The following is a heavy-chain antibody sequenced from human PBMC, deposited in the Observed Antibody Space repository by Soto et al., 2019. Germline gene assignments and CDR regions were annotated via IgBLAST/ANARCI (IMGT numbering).Heavy chain of an antibody. CDR3: ARGRVLITIFGVVMGWFDP. D-gene: IGHD3-3*01. J-gene: IGHJ5*02. CDR2: ISAYNGNT. Sequence: ASVKVSCKASGYTFTSYGISWVRQAPGQGLEWMGWISAYNGNTNYAQKLQGRVTMTTDTSTSTAYMELRSLRSDDTAVYYCARGRVLITIFGVVMGWFDPWGQGTLVTVSS. V-gene: IGHV1-18*01. CDR1: GYTFTSYG.